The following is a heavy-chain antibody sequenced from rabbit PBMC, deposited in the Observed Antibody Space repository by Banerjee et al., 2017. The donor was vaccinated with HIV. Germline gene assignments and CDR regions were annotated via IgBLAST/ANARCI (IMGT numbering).Heavy chain of an antibody. D-gene: IGHD7-1*01. Sequence: QEQLVESGGGLVTLGGSLKLTCKASGIDFSSSFWISWVRQAPGKGLEWGACIGAGSSGSTYYANWAKGRFTISKTSSTTVTLQMTSLTAADTATYFCAREQYAGYAGYGLWGPGTLVTVS. CDR2: IGAGSSGST. CDR1: GIDFSSSFW. CDR3: AREQYAGYAGYGL. J-gene: IGHJ2*01. V-gene: IGHV1S45*01.